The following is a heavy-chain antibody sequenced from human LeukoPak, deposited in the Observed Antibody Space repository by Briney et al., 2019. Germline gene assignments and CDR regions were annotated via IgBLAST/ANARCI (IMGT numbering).Heavy chain of an antibody. CDR2: VSYDGNNK. CDR1: GFTLSSYA. D-gene: IGHD3-3*01. J-gene: IGHJ4*02. Sequence: GGSLRLSCAASGFTLSSYAMHWVRQAPGKGLEWVAIVSYDGNNKYYADSVEGRFTISRDNSKNTLYLQMNSLRAEDTAVYYCAKESYDFSFDYWGQGTLVTVSS. V-gene: IGHV3-30-3*01. CDR3: AKESYDFSFDY.